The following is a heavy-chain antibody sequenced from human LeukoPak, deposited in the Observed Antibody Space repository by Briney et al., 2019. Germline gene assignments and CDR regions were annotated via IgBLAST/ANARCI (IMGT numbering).Heavy chain of an antibody. Sequence: SETLSLTCTVSGGSISSYYWSWIRQPPGKGLEWIGYIYYSGSTNYNPPLKSRVTISVDTSKNQFSLKLSSVTAADTAVYYCARVRDGSGSYPFDYWGQGTLVTVSS. CDR2: IYYSGST. D-gene: IGHD3-10*01. CDR1: GGSISSYY. J-gene: IGHJ4*02. CDR3: ARVRDGSGSYPFDY. V-gene: IGHV4-59*01.